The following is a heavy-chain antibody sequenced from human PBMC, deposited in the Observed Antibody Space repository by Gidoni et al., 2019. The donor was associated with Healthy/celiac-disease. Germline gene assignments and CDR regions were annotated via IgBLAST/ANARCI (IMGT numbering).Heavy chain of an antibody. D-gene: IGHD2-2*01. J-gene: IGHJ6*02. CDR3: AKDFLVVPAADYYYYGMDV. Sequence: QVQLVESGGGVVQPGRSLRLSCAASGFTFSSYGMHWVRQAPGKGLEWVAVISYDGSNKYYADSVKGRFTISRDNSKNTLYLQMNSLRAEDTAVYYCAKDFLVVPAADYYYYGMDVWGQGTTVTVSS. CDR2: ISYDGSNK. CDR1: GFTFSSYG. V-gene: IGHV3-30*18.